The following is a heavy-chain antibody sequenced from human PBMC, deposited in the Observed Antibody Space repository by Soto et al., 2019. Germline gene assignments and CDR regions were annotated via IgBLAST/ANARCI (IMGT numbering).Heavy chain of an antibody. CDR3: ARISPITIFGVVIGRFDP. CDR1: GGSISSYY. V-gene: IGHV4-59*01. D-gene: IGHD3-3*01. J-gene: IGHJ5*02. CDR2: IYYSGST. Sequence: PSETLSLTCTVSGGSISSYYWSWIRQPPGKGLEWIGYIYYSGSTNYNPSLKSRVTISVDTSKNQFSLKLSSVTAADTAVYYCARISPITIFGVVIGRFDPWGQGTLVTVSS.